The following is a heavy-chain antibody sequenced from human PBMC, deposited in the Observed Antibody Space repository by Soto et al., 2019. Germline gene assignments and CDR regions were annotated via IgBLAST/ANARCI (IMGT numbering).Heavy chain of an antibody. D-gene: IGHD3-10*01. J-gene: IGHJ4*02. CDR3: AKDGEADCDGSAYYFDY. V-gene: IGHV3-23*04. CDR1: GFTFSSYA. CDR2: ISGSGGST. Sequence: EVQLVESGGGLVQPGGSLRLSCAASGFTFSSYAMSWVRQAPGKGLEWVAAISGSGGSTYYADSVKGRCTISRDNTKNTLYLQMNSQRAEDTAVYYCAKDGEADCDGSAYYFDYWGQGTMVTVSS.